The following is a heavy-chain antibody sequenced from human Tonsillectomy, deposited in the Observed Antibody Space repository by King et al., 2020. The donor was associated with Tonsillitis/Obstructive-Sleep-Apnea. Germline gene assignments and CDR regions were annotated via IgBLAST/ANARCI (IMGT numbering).Heavy chain of an antibody. CDR2: ISAYNVDT. J-gene: IGHJ4*02. CDR3: ARDNRDIAATIKFDY. Sequence: VQLVQSGAEVKKPGASVKVSCKTSDYTFTNYGINWVRQAPGQGLEWLGWISAYNVDTHYPQKVQGRVTMTTETSTSPVYMELRSLRYDDTAVYYCARDNRDIAATIKFDYWGQGTLVTVSS. CDR1: DYTFTNYG. V-gene: IGHV1-18*01. D-gene: IGHD5-12*01.